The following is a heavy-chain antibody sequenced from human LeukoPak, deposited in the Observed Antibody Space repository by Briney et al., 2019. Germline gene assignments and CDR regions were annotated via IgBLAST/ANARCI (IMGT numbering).Heavy chain of an antibody. J-gene: IGHJ4*02. Sequence: PGGSLRLSCAASGFTFSTYSMNWVRQAPGKGLEWVSFISTSSSYIYYADSVKGRFTISRDNAKNSLYLQMNSLRAEDTGVYYCARENSPGYDFWSSYPNDYWDQGTLVTVSS. CDR2: ISTSSSYI. V-gene: IGHV3-21*01. D-gene: IGHD3-3*01. CDR3: ARENSPGYDFWSSYPNDY. CDR1: GFTFSTYS.